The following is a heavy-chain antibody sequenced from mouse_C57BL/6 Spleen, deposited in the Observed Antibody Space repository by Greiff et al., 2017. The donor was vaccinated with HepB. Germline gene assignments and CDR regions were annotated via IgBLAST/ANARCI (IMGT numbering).Heavy chain of an antibody. D-gene: IGHD3-2*02. CDR3: ASSAGYGYAMDY. CDR1: GYTFTSYW. CDR2: IDPSDSYT. V-gene: IGHV1-59*01. J-gene: IGHJ4*01. Sequence: VQLQQPGAELVRPGTSVKLSCKASGYTFTSYWMHWVKQRPGQGLEWIGVIDPSDSYTNYNQKFKGKATLTVDTSSSTAYMQLSSLTSEDSAVYYCASSAGYGYAMDYWGQGTSVTVSS.